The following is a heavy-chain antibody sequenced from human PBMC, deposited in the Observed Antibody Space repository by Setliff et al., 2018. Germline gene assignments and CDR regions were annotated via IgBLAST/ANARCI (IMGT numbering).Heavy chain of an antibody. CDR2: LSDDGYNE. CDR1: GFTVSSFS. D-gene: IGHD3-22*01. Sequence: GSLRLSCAASGFTVSSFSMHWVRQAPVKGLDWVATLSDDGYNEFYADSVRGRFTISRDNSKNTVYLQMNSLRPEDTAVYYCAKELIEVMMTGLEFWGQGTMVTVSS. J-gene: IGHJ4*02. CDR3: AKELIEVMMTGLEF. V-gene: IGHV3-30*18.